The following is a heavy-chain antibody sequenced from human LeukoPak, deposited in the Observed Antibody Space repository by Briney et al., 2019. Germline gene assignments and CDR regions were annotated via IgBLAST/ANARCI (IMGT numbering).Heavy chain of an antibody. V-gene: IGHV4-34*01. CDR2: INHSGST. Sequence: PSETLSLTCAVYGGSFSGYYWSWIRQPPGKGLEWIGEINHSGSTNYNPSLKSRVTISVDTSKNQFSLKLSSVTAADTAVYYCARHADIVVVPAARMERWFDTWGQGTLVTVSS. J-gene: IGHJ5*02. D-gene: IGHD2-2*01. CDR3: ARHADIVVVPAARMERWFDT. CDR1: GGSFSGYY.